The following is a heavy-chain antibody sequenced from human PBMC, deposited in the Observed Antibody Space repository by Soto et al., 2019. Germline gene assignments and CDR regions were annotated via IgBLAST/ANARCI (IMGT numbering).Heavy chain of an antibody. CDR3: AKDLGSGWYGGRDY. Sequence: XGSLRLSCAASGFTFSSYGMHWVRQAPGKGLEWVAVISYDGSNKYYADSVKGRFTISRDNSKNTLYLQMNSLRAEDTAVYYCAKDLGSGWYGGRDYWGQGTLVTVSS. V-gene: IGHV3-30*18. CDR1: GFTFSSYG. J-gene: IGHJ4*02. CDR2: ISYDGSNK. D-gene: IGHD6-19*01.